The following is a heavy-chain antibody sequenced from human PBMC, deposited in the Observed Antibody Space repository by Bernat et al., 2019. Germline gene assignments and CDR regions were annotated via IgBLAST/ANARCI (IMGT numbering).Heavy chain of an antibody. CDR3: ARRGVVTATPGAFDI. CDR1: GYSFTSYW. V-gene: IGHV5-51*01. Sequence: EVQLVKSGAEVKKPGESLKISCKGSGYSFTSYWIGWVREMPGKGLEWMGIIYPGDSDTRYSPSVQGQVTILADKSISTAYLQWSSLKASDTAMYYCARRGVVTATPGAFDIWGQGTMVTVSS. CDR2: IYPGDSDT. J-gene: IGHJ3*02. D-gene: IGHD2-21*02.